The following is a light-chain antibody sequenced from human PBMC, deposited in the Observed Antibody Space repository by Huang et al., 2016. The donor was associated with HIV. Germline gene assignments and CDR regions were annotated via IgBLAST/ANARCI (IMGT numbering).Light chain of an antibody. CDR3: QQYESWPPLT. Sequence: EIVMTQSPDTLSVSPGGRATLSCRARQSVRDKVAWYQQKPGQAPRLLLHATATRAGGGPDRCSGSGSGTEVTLSISRLQSEDCGAYYCQQYESWPPLTFGGGTKVEIK. J-gene: IGKJ4*01. V-gene: IGKV3-15*01. CDR2: ATA. CDR1: QSVRDK.